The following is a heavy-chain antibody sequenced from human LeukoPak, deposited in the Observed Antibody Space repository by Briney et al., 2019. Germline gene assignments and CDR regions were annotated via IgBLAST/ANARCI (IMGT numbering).Heavy chain of an antibody. CDR2: IYPGDSAT. CDR1: GYSFTSYW. Sequence: GESLKISCKGSGYSFTSYWIGWVRPMPGKGLEWMGIIYPGDSATRYSPSFQGQVTISADKSISTAYLQWSSLKASDTAMYYCARHSVWFGELLYYYYYMDVWGKGTTVTVSS. D-gene: IGHD3-10*01. V-gene: IGHV5-51*01. CDR3: ARHSVWFGELLYYYYYMDV. J-gene: IGHJ6*03.